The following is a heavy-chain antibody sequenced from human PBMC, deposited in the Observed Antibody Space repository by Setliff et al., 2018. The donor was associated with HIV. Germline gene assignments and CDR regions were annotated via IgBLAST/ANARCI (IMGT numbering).Heavy chain of an antibody. CDR2: INHSGST. V-gene: IGHV4-34*01. D-gene: IGHD3-3*01. CDR1: GGSFSDYY. CDR3: ARDYLYYNLYNGSPVYGMDV. Sequence: SETLSLTCAVYGGSFSDYYWSWIRQPPGKGLEWIGEINHSGSTNYNPSLKSRVTISVDTSKNQFSLKLSSVTASDTAVYYCARDYLYYNLYNGSPVYGMDVWGQGTTVTVSS. J-gene: IGHJ6*02.